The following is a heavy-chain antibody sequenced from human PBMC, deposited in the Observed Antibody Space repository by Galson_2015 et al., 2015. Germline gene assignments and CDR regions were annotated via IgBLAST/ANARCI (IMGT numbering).Heavy chain of an antibody. D-gene: IGHD3-22*01. V-gene: IGHV3-23*01. J-gene: IGHJ4*02. CDR3: AKGYDSSGYATYFDC. CDR1: GFTFSSYA. CDR2: ISGSGGST. Sequence: SLRLSCAASGFTFSSYAMSWVRQAPGKGLEWVSAISGSGGSTYYADSVKGRFTISRDNSKNTLCLQMNSLRAEDTAVYYCAKGYDSSGYATYFDCWGQGILVTVSS.